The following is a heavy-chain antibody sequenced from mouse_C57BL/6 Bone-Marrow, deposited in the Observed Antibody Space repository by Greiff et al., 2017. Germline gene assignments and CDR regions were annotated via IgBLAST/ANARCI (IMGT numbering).Heavy chain of an antibody. V-gene: IGHV5-17*01. CDR2: ISSGSSTI. CDR3: ARTDYYGSSYARDN. D-gene: IGHD1-1*01. J-gene: IGHJ4*01. CDR1: GFTFSDYG. Sequence: EVKVVESGGGLVKPGGSLKLSCAASGFTFSDYGMHWVRQAPEKGLEWVAYISSGSSTIYYADTVKGRFTISRDNAKNTLFLQMTSLRSEDTAMYYCARTDYYGSSYARDNWGQGTAVTVSS.